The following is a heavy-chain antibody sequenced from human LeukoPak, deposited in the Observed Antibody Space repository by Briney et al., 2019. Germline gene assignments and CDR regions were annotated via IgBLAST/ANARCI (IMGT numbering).Heavy chain of an antibody. V-gene: IGHV3-48*03. Sequence: GGSLRLSCAASGFTFSSHEMNWVRQAPGKGLEWVSYISNSGSTIYYADSVKGRFTISRDNAKNSLYLQMNSLRAEDTAVYCCATYLRFPFDFWGQGTLVTVSS. CDR1: GFTFSSHE. J-gene: IGHJ4*02. CDR2: ISNSGSTI. D-gene: IGHD5-12*01. CDR3: ATYLRFPFDF.